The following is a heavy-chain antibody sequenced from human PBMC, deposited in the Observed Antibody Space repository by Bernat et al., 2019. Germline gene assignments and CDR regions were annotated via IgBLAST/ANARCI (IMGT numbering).Heavy chain of an antibody. CDR2: IKQDGSEK. Sequence: EVQLVESGGGLVQPGGSLRLSCAASGFTFSSYWMSWVRQAPGKGLEWVANIKQDGSEKYYVDSGKGRFTISRDNAKNSLYLKMNSLRAEDTAVYYCARDAKLQRGKFDYWGQGTLVTVSS. CDR3: ARDAKLQRGKFDY. V-gene: IGHV3-7*01. J-gene: IGHJ4*02. CDR1: GFTFSSYW.